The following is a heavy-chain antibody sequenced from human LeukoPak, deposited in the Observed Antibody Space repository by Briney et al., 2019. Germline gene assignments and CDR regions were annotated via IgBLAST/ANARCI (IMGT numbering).Heavy chain of an antibody. CDR3: ARLAEPGTEDNWFDP. J-gene: IGHJ5*02. CDR1: GGSITNYY. D-gene: IGHD6-13*01. V-gene: IGHV4-59*01. Sequence: SETLSLTCTVSGGSITNYYWSWIRQPPGKGLEWIGNIYHSGRTNYNPSLKSRVTISVDTSKNQFSLKLSSVTAADTAVYYCARLAEPGTEDNWFDPWGQGTLVTVYS. CDR2: IYHSGRT.